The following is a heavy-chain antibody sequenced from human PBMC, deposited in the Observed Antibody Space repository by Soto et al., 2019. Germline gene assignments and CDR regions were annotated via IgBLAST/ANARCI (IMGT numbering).Heavy chain of an antibody. CDR3: ARGGRVSSWYGY. V-gene: IGHV4-34*01. CDR2: INHSGST. D-gene: IGHD6-13*01. CDR1: GGSFSGYY. Sequence: QVQLQQWGAGLLKPSETLSLTCAVYGGSFSGYYWSWIRQPPGKGLEWIGEINHSGSTNYNPSLKSRXXIXVAXSTNQFSLKLSSVTAADTAVYYCARGGRVSSWYGYWGQGTLVTVSS. J-gene: IGHJ4*02.